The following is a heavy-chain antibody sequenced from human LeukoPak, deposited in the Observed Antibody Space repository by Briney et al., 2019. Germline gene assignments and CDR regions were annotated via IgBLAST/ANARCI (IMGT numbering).Heavy chain of an antibody. V-gene: IGHV4-4*07. D-gene: IGHD2-2*01. Sequence: SETLSLTCTVSGGSISSYYWSWTRQPAGKGLEWIGRIYTSGSTNYNPSLKSRVTMSVDTSKNQFSLKLSSVTAADTAAYYCARDTLGYCSSTSCETRDAFDIWGQGTMVTVSS. CDR1: GGSISSYY. J-gene: IGHJ3*02. CDR2: IYTSGST. CDR3: ARDTLGYCSSTSCETRDAFDI.